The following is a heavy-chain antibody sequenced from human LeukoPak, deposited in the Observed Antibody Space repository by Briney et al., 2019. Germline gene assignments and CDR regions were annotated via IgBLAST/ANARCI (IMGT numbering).Heavy chain of an antibody. V-gene: IGHV3-30-3*01. CDR1: GFTFNNYA. J-gene: IGHJ5*01. D-gene: IGHD2-21*02. Sequence: RTGGSLRLSCAASGFTFNNYAMHWVRQAPGKGLEWVAIISYDGSNKYYADSVKGRFTISRDNSKNTLLLQMTSLRAEDSAVYYCAKGGHPAVVTTRFDSWGQGTLVTVSS. CDR2: ISYDGSNK. CDR3: AKGGHPAVVTTRFDS.